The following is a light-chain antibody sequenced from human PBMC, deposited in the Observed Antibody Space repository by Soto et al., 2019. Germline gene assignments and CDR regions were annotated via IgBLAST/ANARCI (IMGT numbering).Light chain of an antibody. Sequence: EIVLTQSPGTLSLSPGESATLSCRASPSVGSSYLAWYQQKPGQAPSLLIYAAPSRAASIPDRLSGSGSGTDFTLTINRLEPEDFAVYYCQQYDGSPLTFGLGTRLEI. CDR1: PSVGSSY. V-gene: IGKV3-20*01. J-gene: IGKJ5*01. CDR2: AAP. CDR3: QQYDGSPLT.